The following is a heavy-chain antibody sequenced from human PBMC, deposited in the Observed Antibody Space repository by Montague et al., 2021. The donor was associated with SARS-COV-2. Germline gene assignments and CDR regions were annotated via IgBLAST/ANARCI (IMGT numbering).Heavy chain of an antibody. J-gene: IGHJ6*02. V-gene: IGHV3-53*04. CDR2: IYRGGDT. Sequence: SLRLSCAASGFTVSSSYMSWVRQAPGKGLEWVSVIYRGGDTYYADPVKGRFTITTHNSKNTLYLEMNSLRGEDTAVYYCTRSVAAAGTFYYYYGMDVWGQGTTVTVSS. D-gene: IGHD6-13*01. CDR3: TRSVAAAGTFYYYYGMDV. CDR1: GFTVSSSY.